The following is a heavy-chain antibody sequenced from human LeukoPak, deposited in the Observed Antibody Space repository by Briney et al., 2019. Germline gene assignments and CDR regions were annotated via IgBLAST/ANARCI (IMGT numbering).Heavy chain of an antibody. J-gene: IGHJ4*02. CDR1: GFTFSSYA. V-gene: IGHV3-30-3*01. CDR2: ISYDGSNK. CDR3: AKGPLIAVAGTTWDY. D-gene: IGHD6-19*01. Sequence: GGSLRLSCAASGFTFSSYAMHWVRQAPGKGLEWVAVISYDGSNKYYADSVKGRFTISRDNSKNTLYLQMNSLRDEDTAVYYCAKGPLIAVAGTTWDYWGQGTLATVSS.